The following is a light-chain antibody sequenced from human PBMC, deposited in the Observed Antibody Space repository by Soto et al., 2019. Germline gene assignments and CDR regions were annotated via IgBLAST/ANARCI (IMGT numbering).Light chain of an antibody. CDR1: QDIRNY. Sequence: DVQVTQSPSSLSASVGDRVTITCQANQDIRNYLNWYQHKAGQAPPLLIYDASSLETGVPSRFSGSGSGTHFTLTIASLQPEDTATYYCQQYDTLPPGYTFGQGTKLQI. V-gene: IGKV1-33*01. CDR3: QQYDTLPPGYT. J-gene: IGKJ2*01. CDR2: DAS.